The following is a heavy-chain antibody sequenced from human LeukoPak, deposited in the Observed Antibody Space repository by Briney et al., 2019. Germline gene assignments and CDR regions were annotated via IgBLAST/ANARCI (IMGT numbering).Heavy chain of an antibody. CDR3: ARRPLRRASQNNWFDP. CDR1: GGSFSGYY. CDR2: INHSGST. Sequence: SETLSLTCAVYGGSFSGYYWSWIRQPPGKGREWIGEINHSGSTNYNPSLKSRVTISVDTSKNQFSLKLSSVTAADTAVYYCARRPLRRASQNNWFDPWGQGTLVTVSS. D-gene: IGHD1-14*01. J-gene: IGHJ5*02. V-gene: IGHV4-34*01.